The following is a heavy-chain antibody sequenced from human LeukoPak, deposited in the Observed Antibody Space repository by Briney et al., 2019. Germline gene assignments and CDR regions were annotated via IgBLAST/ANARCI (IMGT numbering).Heavy chain of an antibody. V-gene: IGHV3-33*03. Sequence: GRSLRLSCAASGFTFSSYGMHWARQAPGKGLEWVAVIWYDGSNKYYADSVTGRFTISRDNAKNSLYLQMNSLRVEDTAVYYCASSKWFYFDSWGQGTLVTVSS. D-gene: IGHD3-22*01. J-gene: IGHJ4*02. CDR1: GFTFSSYG. CDR3: ASSKWFYFDS. CDR2: IWYDGSNK.